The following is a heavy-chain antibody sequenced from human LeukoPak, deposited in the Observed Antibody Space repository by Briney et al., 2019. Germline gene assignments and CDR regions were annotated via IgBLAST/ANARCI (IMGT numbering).Heavy chain of an antibody. CDR3: ARDLIDSSSWFIPGY. D-gene: IGHD6-13*01. Sequence: PGGSLRLSCAASGFTFSSYGMHWVRQAPGKGLEWVAVISYDGSNKYYADSVKGRFTISRDNSKNTLYLQMNSLRAEDTAVYYCARDLIDSSSWFIPGYWGQGTLVTVSS. CDR1: GFTFSSYG. J-gene: IGHJ4*02. V-gene: IGHV3-30*03. CDR2: ISYDGSNK.